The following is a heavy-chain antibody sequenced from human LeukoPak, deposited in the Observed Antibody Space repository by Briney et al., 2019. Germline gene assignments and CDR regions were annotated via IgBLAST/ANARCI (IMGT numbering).Heavy chain of an antibody. V-gene: IGHV4-34*01. D-gene: IGHD2/OR15-2a*01. Sequence: SETLSLTCAVYGGSFSGYYWSWIRQPPGKGLEWIGEINHSGSTNYNPSLKSRVTISVDTSKNQFSLKLSSVTAADTAVYYCARLSHYYYYMDVWGKGTTVTISS. J-gene: IGHJ6*03. CDR3: ARLSHYYYYMDV. CDR1: GGSFSGYY. CDR2: INHSGST.